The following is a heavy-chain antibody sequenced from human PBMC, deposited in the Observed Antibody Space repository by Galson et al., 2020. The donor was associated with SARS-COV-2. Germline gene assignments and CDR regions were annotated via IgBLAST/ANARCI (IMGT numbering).Heavy chain of an antibody. CDR3: ATDRDCSNGVCYRGASMVV. Sequence: ASVKVSCRVSGYTLTALSIHWVRQAPGKSFEWMGGFDPDDDETVYGQKFQGRITVTEDTSTDTAYMELTSLRYDDTAVYFCATDRDCSNGVCYRGASMVVWGQGTTVTVSS. CDR1: GYTLTALS. CDR2: FDPDDDET. D-gene: IGHD2-8*01. V-gene: IGHV1-24*01. J-gene: IGHJ6*02.